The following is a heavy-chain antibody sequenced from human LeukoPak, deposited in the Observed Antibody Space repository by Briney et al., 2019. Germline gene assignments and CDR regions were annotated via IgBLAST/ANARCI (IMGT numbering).Heavy chain of an antibody. CDR3: ARGRWLLLRLYFDY. CDR1: GGSISSSSYY. J-gene: IGHJ4*02. V-gene: IGHV4-39*07. CDR2: IYYSGST. Sequence: PSETLSLTCTVSGGSISSSSYYWGWIRQPPGKGLEWIGSIYYSGSTNYNPSLKSRVTISVDTSKNQFSLKLSSVTAADTAVYYCARGRWLLLRLYFDYWGQGTLVTVSS. D-gene: IGHD3-22*01.